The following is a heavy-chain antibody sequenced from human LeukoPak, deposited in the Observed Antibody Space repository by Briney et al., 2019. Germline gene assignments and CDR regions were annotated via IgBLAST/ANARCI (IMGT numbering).Heavy chain of an antibody. CDR3: AGTTDYSSFLAF. J-gene: IGHJ4*02. D-gene: IGHD4-11*01. CDR2: IGTAGDT. V-gene: IGHV3-13*01. CDR1: GFTFSSYD. Sequence: GGSLRLSCAASGFTFSSYDMHWVRQATGKGLEWVSAIGTAGDTYYPGSVKGRFTISRENAKNSLYLQMNSLRAGDTAEYYCAGTTDYSSFLAFWGQGTLVTVSS.